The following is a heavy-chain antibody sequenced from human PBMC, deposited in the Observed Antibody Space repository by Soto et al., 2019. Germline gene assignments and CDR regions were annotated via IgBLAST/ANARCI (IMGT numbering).Heavy chain of an antibody. CDR1: GYTFTGYY. CDR3: ARKVHCSSTSCYMGDAFDI. Sequence: QVQLVQSGAEVKKPGASVKVSCKASGYTFTGYYMHWVRQAPGQGLEWMGWINPNSGGTNYAQKFQGRVTMTRDTSISTAYMELSRLRSEDTAVYYCARKVHCSSTSCYMGDAFDIWGQGTMVTVSS. J-gene: IGHJ3*02. D-gene: IGHD2-2*02. CDR2: INPNSGGT. V-gene: IGHV1-2*02.